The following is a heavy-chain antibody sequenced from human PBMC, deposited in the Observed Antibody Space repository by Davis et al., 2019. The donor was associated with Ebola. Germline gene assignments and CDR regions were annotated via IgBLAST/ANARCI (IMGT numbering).Heavy chain of an antibody. J-gene: IGHJ4*02. CDR3: AYGDYGDVAAARAFDY. V-gene: IGHV3-33*01. D-gene: IGHD4-17*01. CDR1: GFTFSSYG. CDR2: IWYDGSNK. Sequence: PGGSLRLSCAASGFTFSSYGMHWVRQAPGKGLEWVAVIWYDGSNKYYADSVKGRFTISRDNSKNTLYLQMNSLRAEDTAVYYCAYGDYGDVAAARAFDYWGQGTLVTVSS.